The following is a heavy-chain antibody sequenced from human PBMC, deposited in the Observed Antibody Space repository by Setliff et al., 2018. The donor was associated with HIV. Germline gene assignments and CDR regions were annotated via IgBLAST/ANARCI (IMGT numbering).Heavy chain of an antibody. CDR3: AREIGDYYDSSGYYPPTDYYYGMDV. CDR2: ISAYNGNT. D-gene: IGHD3-22*01. CDR1: GYTFTSYD. Sequence: ASVKVSCKASGYTFTSYDISWVRQAPGQGLEWMGWISAYNGNTNYAQKLQGRVTMTTDTSTSTAYMGLRSLRSDDTAVYYCAREIGDYYDSSGYYPPTDYYYGMDVWGQGTTVTVS. J-gene: IGHJ6*02. V-gene: IGHV1-18*01.